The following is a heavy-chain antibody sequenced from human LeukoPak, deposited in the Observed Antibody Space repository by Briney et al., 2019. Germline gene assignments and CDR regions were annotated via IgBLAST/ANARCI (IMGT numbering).Heavy chain of an antibody. CDR2: IKNDGTIT. CDR3: TRGYSGYDF. D-gene: IGHD5-12*01. V-gene: IGHV3-74*01. CDR1: GFTSSSHW. Sequence: GGSLRLSCAGSGFTSSSHWMHWVRQAPGKGLVWVSRIKNDGTITTDADSVKGRFTISRDNAKNTLYLQMTSLRVEDTAVYYCTRGYSGYDFWGQGTLVTVSS. J-gene: IGHJ4*02.